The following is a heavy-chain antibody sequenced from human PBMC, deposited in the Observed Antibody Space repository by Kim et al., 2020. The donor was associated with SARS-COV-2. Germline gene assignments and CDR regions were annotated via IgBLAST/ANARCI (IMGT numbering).Heavy chain of an antibody. D-gene: IGHD1-1*01. J-gene: IGHJ6*03. Sequence: GGSLRLSCAASGFTFSSYSMNWVRQAPGKGLEWVSSISSSSSYIYYADSVKGRFTISRDNAKNSLYLQMNSLRAEDTAVYYCARGPADDASYYYYYYMDVWGKGTTVTVSS. V-gene: IGHV3-21*01. CDR1: GFTFSSYS. CDR2: ISSSSSYI. CDR3: ARGPADDASYYYYYYMDV.